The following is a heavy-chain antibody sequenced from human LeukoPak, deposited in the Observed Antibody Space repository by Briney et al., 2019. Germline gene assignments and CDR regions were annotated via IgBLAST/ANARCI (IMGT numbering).Heavy chain of an antibody. CDR1: GFTFSSYA. J-gene: IGHJ3*02. D-gene: IGHD2-15*01. Sequence: PGGSLRLSCAASGFTFSSYAMSWVRQAPGKGLEWVSTIGGGGESTYYADSVKGRFTISRDNAKNSLYLQMNSLRDEDTAVYYCARGLTTPLDIWGQGTMVTVSS. CDR3: ARGLTTPLDI. V-gene: IGHV3-23*01. CDR2: IGGGGEST.